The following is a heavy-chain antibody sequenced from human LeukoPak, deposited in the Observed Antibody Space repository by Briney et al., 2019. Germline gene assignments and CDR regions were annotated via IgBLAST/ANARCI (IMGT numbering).Heavy chain of an antibody. CDR1: GFTFSSYW. D-gene: IGHD6-13*01. CDR2: INSDGSST. Sequence: GGSLRLPCAASGFTFSSYWMHWVRQAPGKGLVWVSRINSDGSSTSYADSVKGRFTISRDNAKNTLYLQMNSLRAEDTAVYYCARTYSSSWYPTLGYYYYYGMDVWGQGTTVTVSS. CDR3: ARTYSSSWYPTLGYYYYYGMDV. J-gene: IGHJ6*02. V-gene: IGHV3-74*01.